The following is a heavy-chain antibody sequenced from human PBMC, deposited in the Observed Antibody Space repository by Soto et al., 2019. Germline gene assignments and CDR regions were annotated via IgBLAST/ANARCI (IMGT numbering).Heavy chain of an antibody. CDR3: AHAYCSGGSCYSGTDFDY. Sequence: SGPTLVKPTQTLTLTCTFSGFSLSTSGVGVGWIRQPPGKALEWLALIYWNDDKRYSPSLKSRLTITKDTSKNQVVLKMTNMDPVDTATYYCAHAYCSGGSCYSGTDFDYWGQGTLVTVSS. J-gene: IGHJ4*02. CDR1: GFSLSTSGVG. V-gene: IGHV2-5*01. CDR2: IYWNDDK. D-gene: IGHD2-15*01.